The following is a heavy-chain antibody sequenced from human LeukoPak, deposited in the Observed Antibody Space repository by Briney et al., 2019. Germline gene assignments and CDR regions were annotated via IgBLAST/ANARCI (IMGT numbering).Heavy chain of an antibody. V-gene: IGHV3-30*04. D-gene: IGHD3-3*01. CDR3: ATGGKFDFWSGYHIDN. Sequence: PGGSLRLSCEASGFTISSNALHWVRQPPGKGLEWLAVISYDGNNKNFADSVKGRFTVSRDNSKHTLYLHMNSLRSDDSAMYYCATGGKFDFWSGYHIDNWGQGTLVTVSS. CDR2: ISYDGNNK. J-gene: IGHJ4*02. CDR1: GFTISSNA.